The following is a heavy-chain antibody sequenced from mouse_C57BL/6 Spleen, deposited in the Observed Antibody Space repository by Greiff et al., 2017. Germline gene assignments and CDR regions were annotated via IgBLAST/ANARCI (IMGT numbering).Heavy chain of an antibody. V-gene: IGHV1-64*01. CDR3: ARVYGSSSFDY. CDR1: GYTFTSYW. CDR2: IHPNSGST. D-gene: IGHD1-1*01. J-gene: IGHJ2*01. Sequence: QVQLQQPGAELVKPGASVKLSCKASGYTFTSYWMHWVKQRPGQGLEWIGMIHPNSGSTNYNEKFKSKATLTVDKSSSPAYMQLSSLTSEDSAVYYCARVYGSSSFDYWGQGTTLTVSS.